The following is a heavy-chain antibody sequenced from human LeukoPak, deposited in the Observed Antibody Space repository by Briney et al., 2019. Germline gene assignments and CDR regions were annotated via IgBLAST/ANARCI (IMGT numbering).Heavy chain of an antibody. J-gene: IGHJ4*02. D-gene: IGHD2-21*02. CDR1: GFTFSSYA. V-gene: IGHV3-30-3*01. CDR2: ISYDGSNK. CDR3: ARAIVVVTAILDY. Sequence: GGSLRLSCAASGFTFSSYAMHWLRQAPGKGLEWVAVISYDGSNKYYADSVKGRFTISRDNSKNTLYLQVNSLRAEDTAVYYCARAIVVVTAILDYWGQGTLVTVSS.